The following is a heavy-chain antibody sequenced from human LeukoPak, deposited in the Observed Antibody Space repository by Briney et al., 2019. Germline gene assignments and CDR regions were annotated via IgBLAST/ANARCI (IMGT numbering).Heavy chain of an antibody. CDR2: MSTGGSST. D-gene: IGHD6-13*01. V-gene: IGHV3-23*01. J-gene: IGHJ6*03. CDR3: AKDVRYSSRWYGYMDV. Sequence: GGSLRLSCAASGCTFSSYAMSWIRQTAGKGLEWVSAMSTGGSSTYYADSVKGRFTSTRDNAKITPYLQMNSLRADDTVVYYCAKDVRYSSRWYGYMDVWGKGTTVTVSS. CDR1: GCTFSSYA.